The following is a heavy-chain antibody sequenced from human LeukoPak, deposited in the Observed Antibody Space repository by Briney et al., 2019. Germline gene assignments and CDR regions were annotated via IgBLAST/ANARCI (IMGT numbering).Heavy chain of an antibody. Sequence: SGGSLRLSCAASGFTFSSYSMNWVRQAPGKGLEWVAVISYDGSNKYYADSVKGRFTVSRDNSKNTLYLQMNSLRAEDTAVYYCARSVDIVATFDYWGQGTLVTVSS. D-gene: IGHD5-12*01. CDR2: ISYDGSNK. CDR3: ARSVDIVATFDY. J-gene: IGHJ4*02. CDR1: GFTFSSYS. V-gene: IGHV3-30*03.